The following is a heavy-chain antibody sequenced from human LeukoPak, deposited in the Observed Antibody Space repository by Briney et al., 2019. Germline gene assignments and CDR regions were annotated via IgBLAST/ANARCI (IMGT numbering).Heavy chain of an antibody. J-gene: IGHJ4*02. Sequence: GGSLRLSCAASGFTFSDYYMSWIRQAPGKGLEWVSYSSSSSSYTNYADSVKGRFTICRDNAKNSLYLQMNSLRAEDTAVYYCARDLEAYCGGDCYSGNFDYWGQGTLVTVSS. D-gene: IGHD2-21*02. V-gene: IGHV3-11*06. CDR1: GFTFSDYY. CDR2: SSSSSSYT. CDR3: ARDLEAYCGGDCYSGNFDY.